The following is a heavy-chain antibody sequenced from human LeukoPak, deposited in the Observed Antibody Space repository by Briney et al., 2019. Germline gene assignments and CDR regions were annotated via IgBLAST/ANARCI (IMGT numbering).Heavy chain of an antibody. D-gene: IGHD3-10*01. V-gene: IGHV4-34*01. J-gene: IGHJ3*01. Sequence: SETLSLTCAVYGGSFSGYYWSLIRQPPGKGLEWIGEINHSGSTNYNPSLRSRVTISVDTSKTQFSLTVTSVTAADTAVYYCARHMSVSYDAFDLWGRGTTVTVSS. CDR2: INHSGST. CDR1: GGSFSGYY. CDR3: ARHMSVSYDAFDL.